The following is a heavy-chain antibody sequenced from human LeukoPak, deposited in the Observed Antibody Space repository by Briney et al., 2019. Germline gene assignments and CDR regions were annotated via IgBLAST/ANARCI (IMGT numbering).Heavy chain of an antibody. Sequence: RWASVKVSCKASGYTFTGYYMHWVRQAPGQGLEWMGWISAYNGNTNYAQKLQGRVTMTTDTSTSTAYMELRSLRSDDTAVYYCARTKYQQYDFWSGSKNLFDYWGQGTLVTVSS. J-gene: IGHJ4*02. D-gene: IGHD3-3*01. CDR1: GYTFTGYY. V-gene: IGHV1-18*04. CDR3: ARTKYQQYDFWSGSKNLFDY. CDR2: ISAYNGNT.